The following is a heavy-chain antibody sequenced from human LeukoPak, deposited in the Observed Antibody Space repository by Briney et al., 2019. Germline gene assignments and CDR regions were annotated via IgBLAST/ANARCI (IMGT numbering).Heavy chain of an antibody. V-gene: IGHV4-61*01. CDR2: IYYSGST. J-gene: IGHJ6*02. CDR1: GGSVSSGSYS. D-gene: IGHD6-6*01. CDR3: ARDSSSSSNYYYYYGMDV. Sequence: RPSETLSLTCTVSGGSVSSGSYSWSWLRQPPGKGLEWIGYIYYSGSTNYNPSLKSRVTISVDTSKNQFSLKLSSVTAADTAVYYCARDSSSSSNYYYYYGMDVWGQGTTVTVSS.